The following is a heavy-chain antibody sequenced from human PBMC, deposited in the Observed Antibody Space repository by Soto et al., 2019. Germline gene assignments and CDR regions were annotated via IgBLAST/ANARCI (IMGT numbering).Heavy chain of an antibody. CDR2: IYYSGST. CDR3: ARDSSSGVDY. Sequence: SETLSLTCTVSGGSISSYYWSWIRQPPGKGLEWIGYIYYSGSTNYNPSLKSRVTISVDTSKNQFSLKLSSVTAADTAVYYCARDSSSGVDYWGQGTLVTVSS. V-gene: IGHV4-59*01. CDR1: GGSISSYY. D-gene: IGHD6-13*01. J-gene: IGHJ4*02.